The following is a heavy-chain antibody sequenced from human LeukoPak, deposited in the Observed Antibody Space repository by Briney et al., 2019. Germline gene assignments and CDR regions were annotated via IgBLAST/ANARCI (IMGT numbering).Heavy chain of an antibody. J-gene: IGHJ4*02. CDR3: ARDKGWYYFDY. V-gene: IGHV3-21*01. CDR2: ISSSSSYI. Sequence: GGSLRLSCAASGFTFSSYSMNRVRQAPGKGLEWVSSISSSSSYIYYADSVKGRFTISRDNAKNSLYLQMNSLRAEDTAVYYCARDKGWYYFDYWGQGTLVTVSS. D-gene: IGHD6-19*01. CDR1: GFTFSSYS.